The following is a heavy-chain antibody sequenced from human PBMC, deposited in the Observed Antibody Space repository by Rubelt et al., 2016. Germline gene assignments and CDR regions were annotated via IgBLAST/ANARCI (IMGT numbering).Heavy chain of an antibody. J-gene: IGHJ4*02. CDR2: IHYSGSI. Sequence: QLQLQEAGPGLVKPSETLSLTCTVSGGSISSNSYYWGWIRQPPGKGLEWIGSIHYSGSIYYNPSLKSQVTMSVDTSKNQFSLRLSSVTAADTAVYDCGTHEIGYSGYQVDYWGQGTLVTVSS. D-gene: IGHD5-12*01. V-gene: IGHV4-39*01. CDR3: GTHEIGYSGYQVDY. CDR1: GGSISSNSYY.